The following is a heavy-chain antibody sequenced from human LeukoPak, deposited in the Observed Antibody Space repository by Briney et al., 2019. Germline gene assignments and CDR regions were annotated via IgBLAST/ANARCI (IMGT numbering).Heavy chain of an antibody. V-gene: IGHV3-53*05. CDR2: IYSGGST. D-gene: IGHD3-22*01. CDR1: GFTVSSNY. CDR3: AKDSFTYYYDSSGYDY. Sequence: GGSLRLSCAASGFTVSSNYMSWVRQAPGKGLEWVSVIYSGGSTYCADSVKGRFTISRDNSKNTLYLQMNSLRAEDTAVYYCAKDSFTYYYDSSGYDYWGQGTLVTVSS. J-gene: IGHJ4*02.